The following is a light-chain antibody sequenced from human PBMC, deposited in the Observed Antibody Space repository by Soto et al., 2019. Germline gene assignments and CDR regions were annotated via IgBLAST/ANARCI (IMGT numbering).Light chain of an antibody. V-gene: IGKV1-5*01. J-gene: IGKJ1*01. Sequence: DIQMTQSPSTLSASVGDRVTITCRASQSISSWLAWYQQKPGKAPKLLIYDASSLESGVPSRSSGSGSGTEFTLTIRRLEPEDFAVYYCKQYGSSPQTFGQGTKVDIK. CDR2: DAS. CDR3: KQYGSSPQT. CDR1: QSISSW.